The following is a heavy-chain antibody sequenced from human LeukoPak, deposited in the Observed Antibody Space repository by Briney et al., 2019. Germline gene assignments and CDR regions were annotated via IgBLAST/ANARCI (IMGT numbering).Heavy chain of an antibody. CDR2: FDPEDGET. CDR3: AITYYDILTGYYRSPFDI. J-gene: IGHJ3*02. CDR1: GYTLTESS. D-gene: IGHD3-9*01. Sequence: GASVKVSCKVSGYTLTESSMHWVRQAPGKGLEWMGGFDPEDGETIYAQKFQGRVTMTEDTSTDTAYMELSSLRSEDTAVYYCAITYYDILTGYYRSPFDIWGQGTMVTVSS. V-gene: IGHV1-24*01.